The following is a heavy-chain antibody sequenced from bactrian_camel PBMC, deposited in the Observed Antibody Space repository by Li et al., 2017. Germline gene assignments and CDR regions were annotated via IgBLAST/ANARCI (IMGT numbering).Heavy chain of an antibody. D-gene: IGHD7*01. Sequence: HVQLVESGGASVQAGGSLRLSCATSTYVFSGSFCMGWLRQPPGKERERVAIIDTDGTTNYTDSVKGRFTISRDNAKNTLYLQLNNLKTEDTAMYYCVQGVWWSTYGDIQRHQRGQGTQVTVS. CDR1: TYVFSGSF. CDR2: IDTDGTT. J-gene: IGHJ4*01. CDR3: VQGVWWSTYGDIQRHQ. V-gene: IGHV3S53*01.